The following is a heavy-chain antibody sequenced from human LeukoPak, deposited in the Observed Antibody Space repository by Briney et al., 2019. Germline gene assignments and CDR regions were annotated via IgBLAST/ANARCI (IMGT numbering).Heavy chain of an antibody. J-gene: IGHJ6*04. D-gene: IGHD3-10*01. CDR3: ARLGYYGSGNYSGEMDV. Sequence: SETLSLTCSVSGFFIRSGYYWGWIRQPPGKELEWSGIIYHSSNTYYNPSPKNRVYISVNTSKNQFFLNLSSVTAADTAVYYCARLGYYGSGNYSGEMDVWGKGTTVTVSS. V-gene: IGHV4-38-2*02. CDR2: IYHSSNT. CDR1: GFFIRSGYY.